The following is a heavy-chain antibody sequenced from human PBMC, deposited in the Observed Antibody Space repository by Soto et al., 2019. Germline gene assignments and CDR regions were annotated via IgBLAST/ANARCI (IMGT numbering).Heavy chain of an antibody. CDR3: ARATTAASADF. V-gene: IGHV4-31*03. CDR2: ISYSGSS. D-gene: IGHD2-2*01. Sequence: QVQLQESGPGLVKPSQTLSLTCTVSGGSNIRDGYYWSWIRQHPGKVLEWIAYISYSGSSYSNPALKSRVTISADTSKTQFPMRLTSVTAADTAVYFCARATTAASADFWGQGTLVNVSS. CDR1: GGSNIRDGYY. J-gene: IGHJ4*02.